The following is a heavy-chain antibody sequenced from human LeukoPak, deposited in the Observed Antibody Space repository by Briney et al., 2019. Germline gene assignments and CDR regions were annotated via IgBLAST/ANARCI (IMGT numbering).Heavy chain of an antibody. CDR2: ISGSGGDT. CDR1: GGTFSSYA. CDR3: VKDSVVVAGLVNYFDY. J-gene: IGHJ4*02. Sequence: SCKASGGTFSSYAISWVRQAPGKGLEGVSAISGSGGDTFYTDSVKGRFTISRDNSKNTLYLQMKGLRAEDTAVYYCVKDSVVVAGLVNYFDYWGQGTLVTVSS. V-gene: IGHV3-23*01. D-gene: IGHD6-19*01.